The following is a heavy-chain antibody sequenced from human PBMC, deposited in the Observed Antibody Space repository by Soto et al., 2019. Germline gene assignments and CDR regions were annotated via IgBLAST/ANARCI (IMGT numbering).Heavy chain of an antibody. Sequence: QVQLVQSGAEVKKPGSSVKVSCKASGGTFSSYTISWVRQAPGQGLEWMGRIIPILGIANYAQKFQGRVTITADKSTSTAYMDVSSLRSEDTAVDYCARQTTEVTGYYYYGMDVWGQGTTVTVSS. D-gene: IGHD1-20*01. CDR2: IIPILGIA. V-gene: IGHV1-69*02. CDR1: GGTFSSYT. J-gene: IGHJ6*02. CDR3: ARQTTEVTGYYYYGMDV.